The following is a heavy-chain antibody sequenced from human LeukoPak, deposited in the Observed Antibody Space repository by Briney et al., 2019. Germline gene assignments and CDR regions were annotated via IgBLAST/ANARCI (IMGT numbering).Heavy chain of an antibody. J-gene: IGHJ4*02. Sequence: GGSLRLSCATSGFTFSSYWMHWVRQVPGKGLVWVSRVNTDGSSTTYAESVKGRFTISRDNAKNTLFLQMNSLRAEDTAVYYCARQGSAWDYFGYWGQGTLVTVSS. CDR2: VNTDGSST. D-gene: IGHD6-19*01. V-gene: IGHV3-74*03. CDR1: GFTFSSYW. CDR3: ARQGSAWDYFGY.